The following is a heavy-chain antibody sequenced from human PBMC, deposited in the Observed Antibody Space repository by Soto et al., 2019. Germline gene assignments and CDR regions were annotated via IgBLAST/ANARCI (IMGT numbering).Heavy chain of an antibody. D-gene: IGHD2-15*01. CDR2: ISYDGSNK. J-gene: IGHJ6*02. Sequence: WSLRLSCAASGFTFSSYGMHWVRQAPGKGLEWVAVISYDGSNKYYADSVKGRFTISRDNSKNTLYLQMNSLRAEDTAVYYCSSWSDYYYCGMDVWGQGTTVTVSS. CDR3: SSWSDYYYCGMDV. V-gene: IGHV3-30*03. CDR1: GFTFSSYG.